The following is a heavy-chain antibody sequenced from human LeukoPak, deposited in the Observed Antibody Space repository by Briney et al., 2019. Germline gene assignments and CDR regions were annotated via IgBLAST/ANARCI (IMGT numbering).Heavy chain of an antibody. D-gene: IGHD1-14*01. V-gene: IGHV3-23*01. CDR3: AKARGATSGTYYFDY. CDR2: RGSGGDT. J-gene: IGHJ4*02. CDR1: GFTFSSYA. Sequence: GGSLRLSCAASGFTFSSYAMNWLRQAPGKGLGWVSIRGSGGDTYYADSVKGRFTISRDNSKNTLYLQMSSLRAEDTAVYYCAKARGATSGTYYFDYWGQGTLVTVSS.